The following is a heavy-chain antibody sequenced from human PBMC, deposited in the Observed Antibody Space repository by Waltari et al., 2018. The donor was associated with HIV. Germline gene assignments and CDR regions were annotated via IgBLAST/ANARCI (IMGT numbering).Heavy chain of an antibody. CDR2: ISYDGSNK. CDR3: AKGWGGDWPIYFGY. Sequence: QVQLVESGGGVVQPGRSLRLSCAASGFTFSSYGMHWVRQAPGKGLEWVAVISYDGSNKYYADSVKGRFTMSRDNSKNTLYLQMNSLRAEDTAVYYCAKGWGGDWPIYFGYWGQGTLVTVSS. CDR1: GFTFSSYG. J-gene: IGHJ4*02. V-gene: IGHV3-30*18. D-gene: IGHD2-21*02.